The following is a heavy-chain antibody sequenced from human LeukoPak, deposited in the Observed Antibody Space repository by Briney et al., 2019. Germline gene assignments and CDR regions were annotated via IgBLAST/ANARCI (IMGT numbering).Heavy chain of an antibody. CDR3: ARGFYGDYRGINLNYSDY. V-gene: IGHV1-69*13. Sequence: SVKVSCKASGGTFSSYAISWVRQAPGQGLEWMGGIIPIFGTANYAQKFQGRVTITADESTSTAYMELSSLRSEDTAVYYCARGFYGDYRGINLNYSDYWGQGTLVTVSS. CDR1: GGTFSSYA. D-gene: IGHD4-17*01. CDR2: IIPIFGTA. J-gene: IGHJ4*02.